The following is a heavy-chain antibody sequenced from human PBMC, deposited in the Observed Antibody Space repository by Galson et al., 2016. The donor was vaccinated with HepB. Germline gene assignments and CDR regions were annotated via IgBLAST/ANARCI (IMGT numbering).Heavy chain of an antibody. D-gene: IGHD3-10*01. CDR1: GLTVYDYA. J-gene: IGHJ6*02. V-gene: IGHV3-9*01. CDR2: ISWNSGSI. Sequence: SLRLSCAASGLTVYDYAMHWVRQAPGKGLECFSGISWNSGSICYADSVRGRFTISRDNSKKNLYVQMNSLRAEDTAVYYCANETFIWFGDLVPHGMDVWGQGTTVTVSS. CDR3: ANETFIWFGDLVPHGMDV.